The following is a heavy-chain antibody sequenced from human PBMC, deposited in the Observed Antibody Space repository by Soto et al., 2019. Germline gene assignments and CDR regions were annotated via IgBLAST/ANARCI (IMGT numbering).Heavy chain of an antibody. J-gene: IGHJ6*02. Sequence: ASVKVSCKASGYTFPSYGISWVRQAPGQGLEWMGWISAYNGNTNYAQKLQGRVAMTTDTSTSTAYMELRSLRSEDTAVYYCARGDIVVVPAAIAYYYYGMDVWGQGTTVTVSS. V-gene: IGHV1-18*01. CDR3: ARGDIVVVPAAIAYYYYGMDV. CDR2: ISAYNGNT. CDR1: GYTFPSYG. D-gene: IGHD2-2*01.